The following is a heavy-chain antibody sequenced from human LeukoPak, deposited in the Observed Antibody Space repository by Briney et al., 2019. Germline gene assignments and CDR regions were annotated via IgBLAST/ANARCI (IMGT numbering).Heavy chain of an antibody. Sequence: SETLSLTCAVYGGSFSGYYWSWIRQPPGKGLEWIGEINHSGSTNYNPPLKSRVTISVDTSKNQFSLKLSSVTAADTAVYYCARVLARGSEAMYYYYGMDVWGQGTTVTVSS. D-gene: IGHD3-10*01. CDR1: GGSFSGYY. V-gene: IGHV4-34*01. CDR3: ARVLARGSEAMYYYYGMDV. CDR2: INHSGST. J-gene: IGHJ6*02.